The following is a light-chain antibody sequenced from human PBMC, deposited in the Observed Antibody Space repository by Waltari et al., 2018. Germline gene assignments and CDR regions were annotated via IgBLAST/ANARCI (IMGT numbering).Light chain of an antibody. J-gene: IGKJ3*01. CDR3: QRFT. CDR1: QSVSSY. CDR2: DAS. V-gene: IGKV3-11*01. Sequence: EIVLTQSPATLSLSPGERATLSCRASQSVSSYLAWYQQKPGQAPRLLIYDASNRATGIPARFSGSGSETDFTLTISSLEPEDFAVYYCQRFTFGPGTKVDSK.